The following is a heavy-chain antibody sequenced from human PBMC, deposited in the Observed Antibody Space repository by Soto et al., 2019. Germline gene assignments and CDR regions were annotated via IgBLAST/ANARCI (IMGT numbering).Heavy chain of an antibody. CDR3: AREYTNNKRALDX. V-gene: IGHV4-31*03. Sequence: SDTLSLTFTVSGGSISSVGYYWSWIRQHPGKGMEWIGYIYYSGSTYYNPSLKSRVTISVDTSKNQFSLKLSSVTAADTAVYYYAREYTNNKRALDXWGQVTRVTASX. CDR1: GGSISSVGYY. J-gene: IGHJ4*02. CDR2: IYYSGST. D-gene: IGHD1-1*01.